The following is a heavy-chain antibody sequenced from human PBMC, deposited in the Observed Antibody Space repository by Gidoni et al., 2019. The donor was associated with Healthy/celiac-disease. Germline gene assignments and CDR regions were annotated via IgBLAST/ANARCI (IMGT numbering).Heavy chain of an antibody. V-gene: IGHV3-30-3*01. CDR2: ISYDGSNK. Sequence: QVQLVESGGGVVQPGRSLRLSCAASGCTFSSDAMHWLRQAPSKGLEWVAVISYDGSNKYYADSVKGRFTISRDNSKNTLYLQMNSLRAEDTAVYYCAREYYNWNYPDYWGQGTLVTVSS. CDR3: AREYYNWNYPDY. J-gene: IGHJ4*02. CDR1: GCTFSSDA. D-gene: IGHD1-7*01.